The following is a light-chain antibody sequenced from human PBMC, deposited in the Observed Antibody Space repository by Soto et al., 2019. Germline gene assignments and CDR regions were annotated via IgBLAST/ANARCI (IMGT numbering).Light chain of an antibody. Sequence: QSVLTQPPSASGTPGQRVTISCSGSSSNIGSYTVNWYQHFPGTAPKLLIYSNNQRPSGVPDRFSGSKSGTSASLAISGLQSEDEADYFCSSYTTNNAHVFGGGTKLTVL. CDR3: SSYTTNNAHV. CDR1: SSNIGSYT. CDR2: SNN. J-gene: IGLJ2*01. V-gene: IGLV1-44*01.